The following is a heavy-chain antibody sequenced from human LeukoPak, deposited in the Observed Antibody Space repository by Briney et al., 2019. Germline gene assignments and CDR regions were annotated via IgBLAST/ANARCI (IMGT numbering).Heavy chain of an antibody. D-gene: IGHD1-1*01. J-gene: IGHJ4*02. CDR3: ATYRQLLLPFES. Sequence: GGSLRLSCAASGFTLSTFAMVWVRQPPGKGLEWVSSIFPSGSEIHYADSVRGRFTISRDNSKGTLSLQMNSLRAEDTAIYYCATYRQLLLPFESWGQGTLVTVSS. CDR1: GFTLSTFA. V-gene: IGHV3-23*01. CDR2: IFPSGSEI.